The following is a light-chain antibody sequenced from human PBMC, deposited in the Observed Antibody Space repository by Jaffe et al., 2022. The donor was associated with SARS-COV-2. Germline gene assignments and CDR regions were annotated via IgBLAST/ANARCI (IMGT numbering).Light chain of an antibody. CDR3: QQSYSTPLT. CDR1: QDIRNY. V-gene: IGKV1-39*01. J-gene: IGKJ4*01. CDR2: AAF. Sequence: DIQVTQSPSSLSASVGDRVTITCRASQDIRNYLNWYQQRPGRAPKLLIFAAFNLQSGVPSRFSGSGSETEFTLAISSLQPEDFATYYCQQSYSTPLTFGGGTIVDIK.